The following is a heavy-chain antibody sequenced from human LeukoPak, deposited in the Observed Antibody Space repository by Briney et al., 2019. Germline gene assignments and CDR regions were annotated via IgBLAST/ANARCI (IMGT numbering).Heavy chain of an antibody. J-gene: IGHJ4*02. CDR2: INHSGST. Sequence: PSETLSLTCAVYGGSFSGYYWSWIRQPPGKGLEWIGEINHSGSTNYNPSLKSRVTISVDTFKNQFSLKLSSVTAADTAVYYCASHSSGLFDYWGQGTLVTVSS. D-gene: IGHD3-22*01. CDR3: ASHSSGLFDY. CDR1: GGSFSGYY. V-gene: IGHV4-34*01.